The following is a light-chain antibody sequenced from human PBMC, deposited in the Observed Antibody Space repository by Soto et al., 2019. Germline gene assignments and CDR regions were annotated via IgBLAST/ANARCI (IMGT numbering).Light chain of an antibody. CDR1: QSVGSN. Sequence: EVVMTQSPATLSVSPWERATLSCRASQSVGSNLAWYQQKPGQAPRLLIYGASGRATGIPDRFSGSGSGTDFTLTFSSLEPEDFAVYYCQQYSNWPITFGQGTRLEIK. CDR3: QQYSNWPIT. V-gene: IGKV3D-15*01. J-gene: IGKJ5*01. CDR2: GAS.